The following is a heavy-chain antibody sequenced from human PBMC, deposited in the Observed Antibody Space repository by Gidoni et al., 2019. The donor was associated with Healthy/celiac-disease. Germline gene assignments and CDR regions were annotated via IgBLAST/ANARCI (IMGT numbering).Heavy chain of an antibody. D-gene: IGHD3-9*01. CDR3: TRDGTYYDILTGYYWAY. V-gene: IGHV3-49*04. CDR1: GFTFGAYA. J-gene: IGHJ4*02. Sequence: EVQLVASGGGLVQPGRSRRLSCTASGFTFGAYAMRWVRQAPGKGLEWVGFIRSKAYGGTTEYAASVKGRFTISRDDSKSIAYLQMNSLKTEDTAVYYCTRDGTYYDILTGYYWAYWGQGTLVTVSS. CDR2: IRSKAYGGTT.